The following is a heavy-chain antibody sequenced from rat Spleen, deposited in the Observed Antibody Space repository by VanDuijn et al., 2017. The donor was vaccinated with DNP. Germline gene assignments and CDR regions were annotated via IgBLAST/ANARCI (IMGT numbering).Heavy chain of an antibody. D-gene: IGHD1-1*01. Sequence: EVQLQESGPGLVKPSQSLSLTCSVTGFSISSNYWGWIRKLPGNKMEWIGYINYSGSTGYNPSLKSRIPITRDTSKNQFFLQLSSVTTEDTATYYCAKDMSHYYSDWYFDFWGPGTMVTVSS. V-gene: IGHV3-1*01. CDR1: GFSISSNY. CDR2: INYSGST. J-gene: IGHJ1*01. CDR3: AKDMSHYYSDWYFDF.